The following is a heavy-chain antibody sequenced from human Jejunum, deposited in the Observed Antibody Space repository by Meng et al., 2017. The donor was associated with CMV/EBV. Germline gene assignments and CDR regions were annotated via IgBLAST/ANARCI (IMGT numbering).Heavy chain of an antibody. J-gene: IGHJ4*02. CDR1: GFSFRDYA. V-gene: IGHV3-23*01. Sequence: EVQLLESGGAFIQPGGSLRLSCAASGFSFRDYAMGWVRQAPGKGLQWVSTIDDSGVTFYADSVKGRFIISRDNSRNTLYLQLNSLRGEDTAVYYCVKDSVMSGSIFDYWGQVTLVTVSS. CDR2: IDDSGVT. D-gene: IGHD5-12*01. CDR3: VKDSVMSGSIFDY.